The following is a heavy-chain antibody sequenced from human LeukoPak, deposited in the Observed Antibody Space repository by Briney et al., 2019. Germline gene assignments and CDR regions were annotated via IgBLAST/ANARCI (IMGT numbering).Heavy chain of an antibody. CDR2: IYDSGST. CDR1: GGSINGYY. J-gene: IGHJ4*02. V-gene: IGHV4-59*01. D-gene: IGHD5-24*01. Sequence: PSETLSLTCTVSGGSINGYYWTWIRQPPGKGLEWIGYIYDSGSTNYNPSLKSRVTISLDTSKNQFSLKLSSVTAADTAVYYCARGDGYMYDYWGQGTLVTVSS. CDR3: ARGDGYMYDY.